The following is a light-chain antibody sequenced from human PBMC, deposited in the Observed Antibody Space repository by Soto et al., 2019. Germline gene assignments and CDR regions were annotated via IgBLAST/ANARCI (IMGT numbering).Light chain of an antibody. CDR3: QQFNGVPLT. CDR1: QGISSA. CDR2: DAS. V-gene: IGKV1-13*02. Sequence: AIQLTQSPSSLSASVGDSVTITCRASQGISSALAWYQQKPGKAPKILIYDASSLEKGVPSRFSGSGSGADFTLTISSLQPEDFATYYCQQFNGVPLTFGPGTKVDI. J-gene: IGKJ3*01.